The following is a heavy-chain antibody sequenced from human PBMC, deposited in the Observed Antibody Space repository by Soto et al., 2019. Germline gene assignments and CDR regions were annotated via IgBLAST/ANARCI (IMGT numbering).Heavy chain of an antibody. CDR2: IRHSGDT. CDR3: ARGGLSWDS. J-gene: IGHJ4*02. CDR1: SDSISNGAYY. V-gene: IGHV4-31*03. Sequence: QVQLQESGPGLVKPSQTLSLTCTVSSDSISNGAYYWSWIRQHPGKGPEWIGFIRHSGDTFYNPSLTIRVLISVDTSKNQFSLELNSVTAADMAVYYCARGGLSWDSWGQGLLVTVSS. D-gene: IGHD3-16*02.